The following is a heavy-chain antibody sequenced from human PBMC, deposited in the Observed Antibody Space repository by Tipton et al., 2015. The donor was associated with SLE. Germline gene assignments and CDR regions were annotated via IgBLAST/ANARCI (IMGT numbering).Heavy chain of an antibody. D-gene: IGHD4-11*01. CDR1: GFTFSSYA. CDR3: AKTEDYSDFYFDY. V-gene: IGHV3-23*01. CDR2: ISGSGVIT. J-gene: IGHJ4*02. Sequence: SLRLSCAASGFTFSSYAMSWVRQAPGKGLEWVSAISGSGVITYYADSVKGRFTISRDNSKNTLYLQMNSLRAEDTAVYYCAKTEDYSDFYFDYWGQGTLVTVSS.